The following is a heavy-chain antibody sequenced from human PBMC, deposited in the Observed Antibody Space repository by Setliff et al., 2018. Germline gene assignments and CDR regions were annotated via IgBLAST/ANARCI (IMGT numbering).Heavy chain of an antibody. CDR2: IFSKGST. Sequence: SETLSLTCTVSGGPINTGNYYWSWFRQPAGKGLEWIGQIFSKGSTNTNPSLKSRVTISGDTSKNQLSLKCGSVTAADTAVYYCAKVSNTKVYFYSDVWGKGTTVTVSS. D-gene: IGHD3-10*01. J-gene: IGHJ6*03. CDR1: GGPINTGNYY. V-gene: IGHV4-61*09. CDR3: AKVSNTKVYFYSDV.